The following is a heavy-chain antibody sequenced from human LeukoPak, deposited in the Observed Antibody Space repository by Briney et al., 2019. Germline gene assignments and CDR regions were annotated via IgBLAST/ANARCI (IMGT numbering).Heavy chain of an antibody. CDR1: GYTFTSYD. Sequence: ASVKVSCKASGYTFTSYDINWVRQATGQGLEWMGWMSPNSGNTGYAQKFQGRVTMTRNTSISTAYMELSSLRSEDTAVYYCARAEGYCSSTSCFNWFDPWGQGTLVTVSS. CDR2: MSPNSGNT. D-gene: IGHD2-2*01. V-gene: IGHV1-8*01. J-gene: IGHJ5*02. CDR3: ARAEGYCSSTSCFNWFDP.